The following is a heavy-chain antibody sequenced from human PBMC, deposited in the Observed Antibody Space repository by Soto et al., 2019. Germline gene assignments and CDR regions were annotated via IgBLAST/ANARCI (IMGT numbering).Heavy chain of an antibody. D-gene: IGHD6-19*01. V-gene: IGHV3-23*01. CDR3: AKDTAYNSGCFDY. CDR2: ISGSGDTT. Sequence: GGSLILSCAASEFPVNIYAMTWVRRAPGKGLEWVSEISGSGDTTYYADSVRGRFTISRDNSKNTLWLQMNSLRAEDTAIYYCAKDTAYNSGCFDYWGQGTLVTVSS. CDR1: EFPVNIYA. J-gene: IGHJ4*02.